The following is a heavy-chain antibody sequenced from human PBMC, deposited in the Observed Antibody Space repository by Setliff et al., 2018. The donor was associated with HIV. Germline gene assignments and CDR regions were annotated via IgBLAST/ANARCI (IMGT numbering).Heavy chain of an antibody. CDR2: VITILDIT. Sequence: ASVKVSCKASGGTSNTYAINWVRQAPGQGLEWMGQVITILDITSYAQKFQGRVTITADESTNTMYMELSSLRSDDTAVYYCAGPRGDEAFGIWGQGTMVTVSS. CDR1: GGTSNTYA. J-gene: IGHJ3*02. V-gene: IGHV1-69*10. D-gene: IGHD3-10*01. CDR3: AGPRGDEAFGI.